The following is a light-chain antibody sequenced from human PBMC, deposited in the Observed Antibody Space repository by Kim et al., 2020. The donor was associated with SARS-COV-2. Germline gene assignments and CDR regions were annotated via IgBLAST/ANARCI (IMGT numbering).Light chain of an antibody. V-gene: IGLV3-19*01. CDR3: NSRDSSGNHPVV. CDR2: GKN. J-gene: IGLJ2*01. CDR1: SLRSYY. Sequence: SSELTQDPAVSVALGQTVRITCQGDSLRSYYASWYQQKPGQAPVLVIYGKNNRPSCIPDRFSGSSSGNTASLTITGAQAEDEADSYCNSRDSSGNHPVVF.